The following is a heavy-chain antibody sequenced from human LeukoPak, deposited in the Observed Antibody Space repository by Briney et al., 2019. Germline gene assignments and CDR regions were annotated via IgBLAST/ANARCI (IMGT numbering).Heavy chain of an antibody. Sequence: ASVKVSCKASGYTFTGYYMHWVRQAPGQGLEWMGIINPSGGSTSYAQKFQGRVTMTRDTSTSTVYMELSSLRSEDTAVYYCARDRIMITFGGVIVSPFDPWGQGTLVTVSS. V-gene: IGHV1-46*01. CDR3: ARDRIMITFGGVIVSPFDP. D-gene: IGHD3-16*02. CDR1: GYTFTGYY. CDR2: INPSGGST. J-gene: IGHJ5*02.